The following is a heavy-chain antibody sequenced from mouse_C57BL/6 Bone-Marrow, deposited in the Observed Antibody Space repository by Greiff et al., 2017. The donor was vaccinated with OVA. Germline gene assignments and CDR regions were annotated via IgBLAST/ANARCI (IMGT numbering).Heavy chain of an antibody. V-gene: IGHV1-81*01. CDR3: ARRYGSRNWYFDV. CDR2: IYPRSGNT. Sequence: VKLEESGAELARPGASVKLSCKASGYTFTSYGISWVKQRTGQGLEWIGEIYPRSGNTYYNEKFKGKATLTADKSSSTAYMELRSLTSEDSAVYFCARRYGSRNWYFDVWGTGTTVTVSS. J-gene: IGHJ1*03. CDR1: GYTFTSYG. D-gene: IGHD1-1*01.